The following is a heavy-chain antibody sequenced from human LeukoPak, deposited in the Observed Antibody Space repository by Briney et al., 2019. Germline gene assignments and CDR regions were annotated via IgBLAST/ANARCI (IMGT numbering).Heavy chain of an antibody. CDR1: GGSFSGSY. V-gene: IGHV4-34*01. D-gene: IGHD2-2*01. CDR3: ARGGFCTSTSCSLADY. Sequence: SETLSLTCAVFGGSFSGSYWNWIRQPPGKGLEWIGEINHSGSTNYNPSLKSRVTISVDTSKNQFSLKLSSVTAADTAIYYCARGGFCTSTSCSLADYWGQGTLVTVSS. CDR2: INHSGST. J-gene: IGHJ4*02.